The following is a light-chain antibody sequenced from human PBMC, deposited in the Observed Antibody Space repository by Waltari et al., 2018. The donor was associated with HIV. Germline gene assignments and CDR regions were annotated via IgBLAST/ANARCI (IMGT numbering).Light chain of an antibody. CDR1: SSNIGAGSD. CDR3: QSYDSSLSGFYV. Sequence: QSVLTQPPSVSGAPGQRVTISCPGSSSNIGAGSDVHWYQQLPGTAPKLLIYGNSNRPSGVPDRFSGSRSGTSASLAITGLQAEDEADYYCQSYDSSLSGFYVFGTGTKVTVL. V-gene: IGLV1-40*01. J-gene: IGLJ1*01. CDR2: GNS.